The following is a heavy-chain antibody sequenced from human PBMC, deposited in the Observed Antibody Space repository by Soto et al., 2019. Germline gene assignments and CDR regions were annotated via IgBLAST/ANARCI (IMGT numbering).Heavy chain of an antibody. Sequence: QVHLLQSGPEVMKPGASLKVSCKTSGYTSSSYAITWVRQAPGQGLEWMGWISTYNGNTNYSQKXXXXXXXXXXXXXXXXXXXXXXXRXDDTAVXYCARDRGWDVAYQLPSDYWGQGTRVIXSS. J-gene: IGHJ4*02. CDR3: ARDRGWDVAYQLPSDY. V-gene: IGHV1-18*01. CDR2: ISTYNGNT. CDR1: GYTSSSYA. D-gene: IGHD2-21*01.